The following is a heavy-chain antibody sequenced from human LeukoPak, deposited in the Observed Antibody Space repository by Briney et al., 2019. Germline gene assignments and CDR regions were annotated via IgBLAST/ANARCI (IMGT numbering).Heavy chain of an antibody. V-gene: IGHV5-51*01. CDR2: IYPGDSDT. CDR1: GYSFTSYW. Sequence: GESLKISCKGSGYSFTSYWIGWVRQMPGKGLEWMGIIYPGDSDTRYSPSFQGQVTISADKSISTAYLQWSSLKASDTAMYCCARHESSWGITILTWGQGTQVTVSS. J-gene: IGHJ4*02. CDR3: ARHESSWGITILT. D-gene: IGHD3-9*01.